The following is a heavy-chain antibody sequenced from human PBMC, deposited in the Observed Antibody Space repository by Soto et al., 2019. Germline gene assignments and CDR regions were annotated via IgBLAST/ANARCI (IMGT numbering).Heavy chain of an antibody. D-gene: IGHD2-21*02. Sequence: PGGSLRLSCAASGFTFSSYAMHWVRQAPGKGLEWVAVISYDGSNKYYADSVKGRFTISRDNSKNTLYLQMNSLRAEDTAVYYCARDREAIYCGGDCTHAFDIWGQGTMVTV. CDR3: ARDREAIYCGGDCTHAFDI. CDR1: GFTFSSYA. J-gene: IGHJ3*02. V-gene: IGHV3-30-3*01. CDR2: ISYDGSNK.